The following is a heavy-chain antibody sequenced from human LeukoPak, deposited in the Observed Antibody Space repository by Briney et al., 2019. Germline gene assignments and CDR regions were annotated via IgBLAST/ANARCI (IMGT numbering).Heavy chain of an antibody. Sequence: SETLSPTCAVYGGSFSGYYWSWIRQPPGKGLEWIGEINHSGSTNYNPSLKSRVTISVDTSKNQFSLKLSSVTAADTAVYYCARVPADYYDSSGYLYWNDAFDIWGQGTMVTVSS. J-gene: IGHJ3*02. V-gene: IGHV4-34*01. D-gene: IGHD3-22*01. CDR2: INHSGST. CDR3: ARVPADYYDSSGYLYWNDAFDI. CDR1: GGSFSGYY.